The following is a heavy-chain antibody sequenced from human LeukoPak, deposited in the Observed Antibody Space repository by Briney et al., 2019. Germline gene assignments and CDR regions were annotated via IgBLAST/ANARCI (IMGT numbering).Heavy chain of an antibody. Sequence: SETLSLTCAVYGGSFSGYYWSWIRQPPGKGLEWIGEINHSGSTNYNPSLKSRVTISVDTSKNQFSLKLSSVTAADTAVYYCARVVRRRYFDYWGQGTLVTVSS. CDR3: ARVVRRRYFDY. V-gene: IGHV4-34*01. CDR2: INHSGST. J-gene: IGHJ4*02. CDR1: GGSFSGYY.